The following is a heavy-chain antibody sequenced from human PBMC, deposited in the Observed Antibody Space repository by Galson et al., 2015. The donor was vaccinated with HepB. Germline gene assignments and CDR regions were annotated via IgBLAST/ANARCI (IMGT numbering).Heavy chain of an antibody. CDR3: ARDLGKLGSYSSSWYAGMDV. D-gene: IGHD6-13*01. Sequence: SETLSLTCAVSGGSISSSNWWSWVRQPPGKGLEWIGEIYHSGSTNYNPSLKSRVTISVDKSKNQFSLKLSSVTAAGTAVYYCARDLGKLGSYSSSWYAGMDVWGQGTTVTVSS. V-gene: IGHV4-4*02. CDR2: IYHSGST. CDR1: GGSISSSNW. J-gene: IGHJ6*02.